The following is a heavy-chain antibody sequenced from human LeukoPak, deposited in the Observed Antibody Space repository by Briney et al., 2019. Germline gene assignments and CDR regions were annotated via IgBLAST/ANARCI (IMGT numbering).Heavy chain of an antibody. Sequence: GGSLRLSCAASGFTFSSYSMNWVRQAPGKRLEWVSSITGSGGSTYYADSVKGRFTISRDNSKNTLYVQMNSLRAEDTAVYYCAKDSTQPPIPFGGVILGGDYFDYWGQGTLVTVSS. V-gene: IGHV3-23*01. D-gene: IGHD3-16*02. J-gene: IGHJ4*02. CDR2: ITGSGGST. CDR1: GFTFSSYS. CDR3: AKDSTQPPIPFGGVILGGDYFDY.